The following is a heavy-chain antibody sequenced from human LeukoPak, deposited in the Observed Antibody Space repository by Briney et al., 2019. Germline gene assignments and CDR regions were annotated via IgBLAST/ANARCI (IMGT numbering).Heavy chain of an antibody. CDR1: GFTFSSYA. CDR2: ISGSGGST. D-gene: IGHD6-19*01. J-gene: IGHJ4*02. CDR3: AKVYSSGWFTLYYFDY. Sequence: PGASPRLSCAASGFTFSSYAMSWVRQAPGKGLEWVSAISGSGGSTYYAHSVKGRFTISRDNSKNTLYLQMNSLRAEDTAVYYCAKVYSSGWFTLYYFDYWGQGTLVTVSS. V-gene: IGHV3-23*01.